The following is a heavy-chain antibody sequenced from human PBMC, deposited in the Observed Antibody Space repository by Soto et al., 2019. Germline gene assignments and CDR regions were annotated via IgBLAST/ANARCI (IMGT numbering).Heavy chain of an antibody. CDR1: GFTVSSNY. Sequence: EVQLVESGGGLIQPGGSLRLSCAASGFTVSSNYMSWVRQAPGKGLEWVSVIYSGGSTYYADSVKGRFTISRDNSKNTLYLQINSLSAEDTAVYYCAPQSTYGDYRPFDYWGQGTLVTVSS. CDR2: IYSGGST. V-gene: IGHV3-53*01. D-gene: IGHD4-17*01. J-gene: IGHJ4*02. CDR3: APQSTYGDYRPFDY.